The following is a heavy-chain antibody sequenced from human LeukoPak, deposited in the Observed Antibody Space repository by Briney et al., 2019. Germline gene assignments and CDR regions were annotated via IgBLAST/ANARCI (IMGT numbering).Heavy chain of an antibody. CDR3: ARAPSEIGGYYPEYFRH. D-gene: IGHD3-22*01. CDR2: IKSDGKT. CDR1: GFTFSSYR. Sequence: AGSLRLSCAASGFTFSSYRMHWVRQAPGKGLVWVSRIKSDGKTNYADSVKGRFTISRDNAKNTVTLQMNSLRAEDTGVYYCARAPSEIGGYYPEYFRHWGQGTLVTVSS. J-gene: IGHJ1*01. V-gene: IGHV3-74*01.